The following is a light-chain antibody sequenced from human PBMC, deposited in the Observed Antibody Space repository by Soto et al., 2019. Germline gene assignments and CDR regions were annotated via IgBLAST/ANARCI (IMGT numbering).Light chain of an antibody. J-gene: IGKJ1*01. V-gene: IGKV1-5*03. CDR1: QSISGW. CDR3: QQYNNYGSWT. CDR2: KAS. Sequence: DIQMTQSPSTLSAYVGDRVTITCRASQSISGWLAWYQQNPGKAPKLLIYKASTLESGVPSRFSGSGSGTEFTLTISSLQPDDFATYYCQQYNNYGSWTFGQGTKVEIK.